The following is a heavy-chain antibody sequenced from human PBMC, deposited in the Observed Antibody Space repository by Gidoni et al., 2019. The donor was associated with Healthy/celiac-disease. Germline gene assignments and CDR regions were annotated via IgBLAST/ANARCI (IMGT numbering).Heavy chain of an antibody. Sequence: EVQLVESGGGLVQPGGSLRLSCAASGFTVRSNYMSWVRQAPGKGLAWVSVIYSGGSTYYADSVKGRFTISRDNSKNTLYLQMNSLRAEDTAVYYCARPQEGLRYFDWLSPNGNYGMDVWGQGTTVTVSS. V-gene: IGHV3-66*01. CDR3: ARPQEGLRYFDWLSPNGNYGMDV. D-gene: IGHD3-9*01. CDR2: IYSGGST. CDR1: GFTVRSNY. J-gene: IGHJ6*02.